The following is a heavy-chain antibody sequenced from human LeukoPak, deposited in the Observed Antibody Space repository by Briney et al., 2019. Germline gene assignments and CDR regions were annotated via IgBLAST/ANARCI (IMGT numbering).Heavy chain of an antibody. Sequence: GASVKVSCKASGYTFTSYDINWVRQATGQGLEWMGRIIPILGIANYAQKFQGRVTITADKSTSTAYMELSSLRSEDTAVYYCARLGQWLAYGMDVWGQGTTVTVSS. J-gene: IGHJ6*02. CDR1: GYTFTSYD. CDR2: IIPILGIA. CDR3: ARLGQWLAYGMDV. V-gene: IGHV1-69*04. D-gene: IGHD6-19*01.